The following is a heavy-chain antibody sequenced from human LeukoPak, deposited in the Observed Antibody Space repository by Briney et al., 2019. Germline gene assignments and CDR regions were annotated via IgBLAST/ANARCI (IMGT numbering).Heavy chain of an antibody. CDR3: AEDSDSSSSFGWYFDL. D-gene: IGHD6-6*01. V-gene: IGHV3-23*01. J-gene: IGHJ2*01. Sequence: GGSLRLSCATSGFTFSSYAMSWVRQAPGKGLEWVSVISGSGGDTYYADSVKGRFTISRDNSKNTLYLQMNSLRAEDMALYYCAEDSDSSSSFGWYFDLWGRGTLVTVSS. CDR1: GFTFSSYA. CDR2: ISGSGGDT.